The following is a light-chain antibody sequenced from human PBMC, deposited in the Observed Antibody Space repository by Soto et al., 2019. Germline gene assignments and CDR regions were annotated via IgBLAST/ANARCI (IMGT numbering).Light chain of an antibody. J-gene: IGLJ1*01. V-gene: IGLV2-23*01. CDR1: SSDVGNYNL. CDR2: EAT. CDR3: CSYAGNTTYV. Sequence: QSALTQPASVSGSPGQSITISCTGTSSDVGNYNLVSWYQQHPGKAPKLMIYEATKRPSDISSRFSGSKSGNTASLTISGLQAEDEADYYCCSYAGNTTYVFGTGTKLTVL.